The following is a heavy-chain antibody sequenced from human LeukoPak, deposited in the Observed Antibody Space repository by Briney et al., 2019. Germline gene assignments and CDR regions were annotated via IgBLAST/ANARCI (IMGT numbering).Heavy chain of an antibody. V-gene: IGHV4-59*01. CDR2: IYYSGST. Sequence: TSETLSLTCTVSGGSISSYYWSWIRQPPGKGLEWIGYIYYSGSTNYNPSLKSRVTISVDTSKNQFSLKLSSVTAADTAVYYCARVASSYSGYYYYYYMDVWGEGTTVTVSS. CDR3: ARVASSYSGYYYYYYMDV. J-gene: IGHJ6*03. CDR1: GGSISSYY. D-gene: IGHD2-21*01.